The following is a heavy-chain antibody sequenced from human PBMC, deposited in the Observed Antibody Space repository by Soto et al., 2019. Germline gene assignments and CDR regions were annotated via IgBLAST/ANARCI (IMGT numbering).Heavy chain of an antibody. V-gene: IGHV1-3*04. J-gene: IGHJ4*02. CDR2: IDTNNGRT. CDR1: GFTFTGSS. CDR3: ARGRNGYSSKD. Sequence: ASVKVSCKASGFTFTGSSIHWVRQAPGQNLQWLGWIDTNNGRTKYSQSFQGRVTITRDTSASTAYMELNSLKSEDTAVYYCARGRNGYSSKDWGQGTLVTVSS. D-gene: IGHD6-13*01.